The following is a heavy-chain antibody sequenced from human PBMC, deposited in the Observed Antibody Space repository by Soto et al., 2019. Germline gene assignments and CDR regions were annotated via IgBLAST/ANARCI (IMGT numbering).Heavy chain of an antibody. J-gene: IGHJ4*02. Sequence: EVQLVESGGGLVKPGGSLRLPCAASGFSFSNAWMNWVRQAPGKGLEWVGRIKSKTDGETTQYAAPVKGRFTISRDDSKNTLYLQMNSLTTEDTAVYYCITADGYNPFDYWGQGTLVTVSS. CDR1: GFSFSNAW. D-gene: IGHD5-12*01. V-gene: IGHV3-15*07. CDR3: ITADGYNPFDY. CDR2: IKSKTDGETT.